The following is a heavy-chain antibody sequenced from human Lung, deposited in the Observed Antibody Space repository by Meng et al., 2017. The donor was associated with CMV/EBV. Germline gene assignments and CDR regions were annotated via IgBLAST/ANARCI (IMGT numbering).Heavy chain of an antibody. CDR1: RYS. CDR2: INPTTGSP. V-gene: IGHV7-4-1*02. Sequence: RYSMNWVRQAPGQGLERMGWINPTTGSPTYAQNFTGRFVFSLDTSVSTTYLQISSLKAEDTAVYYCARAFGDFPYDFGMDVWGHGTTVTVSS. CDR3: ARAFGDFPYDFGMDV. J-gene: IGHJ6*02. D-gene: IGHD4-17*01.